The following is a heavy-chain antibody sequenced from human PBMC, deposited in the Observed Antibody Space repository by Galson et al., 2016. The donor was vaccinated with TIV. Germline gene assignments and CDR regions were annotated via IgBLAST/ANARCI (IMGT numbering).Heavy chain of an antibody. CDR2: ISNDGKSA. V-gene: IGHV3-30-3*02. CDR1: GFNSSPYS. CDR3: AKEGYYYDSNSKNWFDP. J-gene: IGHJ5*02. Sequence: SLRLSCAASGFNSSPYSIHWVRQAPGKGLEWVAVISNDGKSAYYADSVKGRFTISRDNSENMLYLQMNSLGPEDTAVYYCAKEGYYYDSNSKNWFDPWGQGTLVTVSS. D-gene: IGHD3-22*01.